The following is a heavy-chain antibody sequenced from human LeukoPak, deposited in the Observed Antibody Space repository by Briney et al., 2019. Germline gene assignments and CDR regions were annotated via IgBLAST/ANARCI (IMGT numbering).Heavy chain of an antibody. V-gene: IGHV3-11*06. CDR1: GFTFSDYY. CDR2: ISSSSSYT. D-gene: IGHD1-26*01. J-gene: IGHJ4*02. Sequence: GGPLRLSCAASGFTFSDYYMSWIRQAPGKGLEWVSYISSSSSYTNYADSVKGRFTISRDNAKNSLYLQMNSLRAEDTAVYYCARDLSGSYKYYFDYWGQGTLVTVSS. CDR3: ARDLSGSYKYYFDY.